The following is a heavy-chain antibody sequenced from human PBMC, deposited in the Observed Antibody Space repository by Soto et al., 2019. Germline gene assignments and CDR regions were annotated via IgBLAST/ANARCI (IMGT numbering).Heavy chain of an antibody. Sequence: GGSLRLSCAASGFTFSSYAMHWVRQAPGKGLEWVAVISYDGSNKYYADSVKGRFTISRDNSMNTLYLQMNSLRAEDTAVYYCARDSYSSYYFDYWGQGTLVTVSS. V-gene: IGHV3-30-3*01. CDR3: ARDSYSSYYFDY. J-gene: IGHJ4*02. CDR1: GFTFSSYA. CDR2: ISYDGSNK. D-gene: IGHD6-6*01.